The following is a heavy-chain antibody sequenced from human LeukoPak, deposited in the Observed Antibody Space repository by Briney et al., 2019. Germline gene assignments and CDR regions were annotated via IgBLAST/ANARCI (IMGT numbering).Heavy chain of an antibody. J-gene: IGHJ4*02. V-gene: IGHV3-30*03. D-gene: IGHD2-15*01. CDR2: ISVDGSNE. CDR1: GFTFSNFG. Sequence: GRSLRFSCAASGFTFSNFGMHWVRQAPGKGLEWVAVISVDGSNEYYADSVKGRFTISRDNSKNKLYLQMGSLRAEDMAVYYCARDPGYCSGGSCGRWYYFDYWGQGTLVTVSS. CDR3: ARDPGYCSGGSCGRWYYFDY.